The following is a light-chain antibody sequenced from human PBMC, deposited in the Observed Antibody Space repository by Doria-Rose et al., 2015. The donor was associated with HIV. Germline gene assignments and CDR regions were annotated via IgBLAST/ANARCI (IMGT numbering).Light chain of an antibody. CDR3: QSYDSRLSVYV. V-gene: IGLV1-40*01. CDR2: GNT. J-gene: IGLJ1*01. CDR1: SSNIGAGFD. Sequence: QSVLTQPPSVSGAPGQRVAISCTGSSSNIGAGFDVNWYQQFPGTAPKLLIHGNTNRPLGVPDRFSGSRSGTSASLAISGLRAEDEAGYYCQSYDSRLSVYVFGTGTKVTVL.